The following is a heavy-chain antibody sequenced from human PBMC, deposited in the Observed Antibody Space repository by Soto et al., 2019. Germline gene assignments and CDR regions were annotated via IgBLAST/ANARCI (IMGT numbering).Heavy chain of an antibody. CDR3: ARDKITGLFDY. D-gene: IGHD2-8*02. Sequence: SETLSLTCTVSGGSISSNSHYWGWIRQPPGKGLEWIGSIYYSGNTYYNSSLKSRVTISVDTSQNQFSLKLTSVTAADTAVYYCARDKITGLFDYWGQGTLVTVSS. V-gene: IGHV4-39*02. J-gene: IGHJ4*02. CDR1: GGSISSNSHY. CDR2: IYYSGNT.